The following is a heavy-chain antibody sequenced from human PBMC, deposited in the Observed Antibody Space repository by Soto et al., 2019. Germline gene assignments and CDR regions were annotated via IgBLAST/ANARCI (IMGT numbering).Heavy chain of an antibody. CDR1: GFTFSSYW. J-gene: IGHJ4*02. V-gene: IGHV3-74*01. D-gene: IGHD6-6*01. Sequence: GGSLTLSCAASGFTFSSYWMHWVRQAPGKGLVWVSRINSDGSSTSYADSVKGRFTISRDNAKNTLYLQMNSLRAEDTAVYYCARVAARPRRVDYWGQGTLVTVSS. CDR2: INSDGSST. CDR3: ARVAARPRRVDY.